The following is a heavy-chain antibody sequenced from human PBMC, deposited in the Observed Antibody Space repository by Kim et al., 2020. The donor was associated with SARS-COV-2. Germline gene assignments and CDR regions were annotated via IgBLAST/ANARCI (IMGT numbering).Heavy chain of an antibody. CDR3: ARSHYGDIY. CDR1: GFTFSKFW. CDR2: INQDGSGK. J-gene: IGHJ4*02. Sequence: GGSLRLSCAASGFTFSKFWMTWVRQAPGKGLEWVGNINQDGSGKYYVESVTGRFTISRDNTKNSLFLQMSSLRVEDTAVYYCARSHYGDIYWGQGTLVTVSS. D-gene: IGHD4-17*01. V-gene: IGHV3-7*01.